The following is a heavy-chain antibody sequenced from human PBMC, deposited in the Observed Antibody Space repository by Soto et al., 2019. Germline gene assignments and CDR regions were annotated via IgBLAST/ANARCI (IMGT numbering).Heavy chain of an antibody. Sequence: QVQLQESGPGHVKPSETLSLTCTISGGSISVYYWSWIRQSPGQALEWSGYIYASGSPYYNPSLRRRVLISADTSKNQVSLELTSATAADTAVYFCARGVGSSPPRYWGRGTLVTVSS. CDR2: IYASGSP. CDR3: ARGVGSSPPRY. V-gene: IGHV4-59*01. J-gene: IGHJ4*02. D-gene: IGHD1-26*01. CDR1: GGSISVYY.